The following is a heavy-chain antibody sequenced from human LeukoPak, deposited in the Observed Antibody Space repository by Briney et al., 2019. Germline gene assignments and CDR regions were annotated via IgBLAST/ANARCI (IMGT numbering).Heavy chain of an antibody. V-gene: IGHV4-4*07. CDR1: GGSFSTYY. CDR2: IHSSGIT. Sequence: SETLSLTCTVSGGSFSTYYWNWIRQSAGKGLEWIGRIHSSGITDYSPSLKSRATMSVDTSNNQFSLRLTSVTAADTAVYYCARALGARAYYYMDVWGKGTTVTVSS. J-gene: IGHJ6*03. D-gene: IGHD5-12*01. CDR3: ARALGARAYYYMDV.